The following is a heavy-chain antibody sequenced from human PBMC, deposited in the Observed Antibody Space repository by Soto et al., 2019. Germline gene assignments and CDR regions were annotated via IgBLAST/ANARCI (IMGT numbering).Heavy chain of an antibody. Sequence: GGSLRLSCAASGFTFSSYWMSWVRQAPGKGLEWVANIKQDGSEKYYVDSVKGRFAISGDNAKTSLYLQMNSLRAEDTAVYYCARKIYDILTAGAFDIWGQGTMGTVSS. J-gene: IGHJ3*02. D-gene: IGHD3-9*01. V-gene: IGHV3-7*01. CDR3: ARKIYDILTAGAFDI. CDR1: GFTFSSYW. CDR2: IKQDGSEK.